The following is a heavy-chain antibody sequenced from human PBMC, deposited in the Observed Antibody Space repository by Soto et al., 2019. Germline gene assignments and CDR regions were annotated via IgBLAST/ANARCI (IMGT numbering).Heavy chain of an antibody. CDR2: INSYGSRT. CDR3: GRTGYSSSSANIGY. J-gene: IGHJ4*02. CDR1: GFTFSSYW. V-gene: IGHV3-74*01. D-gene: IGHD6-6*01. Sequence: PGGSLRLSCAASGFTFSSYWMHWVRQAPGKGLVWVSRINSYGSRTNYADSVKGRFTISRDNAKNTLYLQMNSLRVEDTAVYYCGRTGYSSSSANIGYWGQGTRVTVSS.